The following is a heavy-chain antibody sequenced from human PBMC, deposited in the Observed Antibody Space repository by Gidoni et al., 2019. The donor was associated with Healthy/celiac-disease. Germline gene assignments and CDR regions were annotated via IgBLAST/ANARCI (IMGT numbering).Heavy chain of an antibody. CDR1: GFTFSSYG. J-gene: IGHJ6*04. CDR3: AKEDSSSWYSGRYYYGMDV. V-gene: IGHV3-30*18. Sequence: GGVVQPGRSLRLSCAASGFTFSSYGMHWVRQAPGKGLEWVAVISYDGSNKYYADSVKGRFTISRDNSKNTLYLQMNSLRAEDTAVYYCAKEDSSSWYSGRYYYGMDVWGKGTTVTVSS. CDR2: ISYDGSNK. D-gene: IGHD6-13*01.